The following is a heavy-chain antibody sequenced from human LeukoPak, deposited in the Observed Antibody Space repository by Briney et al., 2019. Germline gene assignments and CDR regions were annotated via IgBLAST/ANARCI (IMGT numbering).Heavy chain of an antibody. CDR3: ARQCSSTSCYSY. CDR2: IYYGGST. D-gene: IGHD2-2*01. V-gene: IGHV4-39*01. J-gene: IGHJ4*02. Sequence: SETLSLTCTVSGGSISSSTYYWGWIRQPPGKGLEWIGNIYYGGSTFYNPSLKSRVTISLDTSKNQFSLKLSSVTAADTAVYFCARQCSSTSCYSYWGQGTLVTVSS. CDR1: GGSISSSTYY.